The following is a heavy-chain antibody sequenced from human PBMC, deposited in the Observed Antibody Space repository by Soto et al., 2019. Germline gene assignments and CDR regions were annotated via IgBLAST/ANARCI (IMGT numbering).Heavy chain of an antibody. J-gene: IGHJ4*02. D-gene: IGHD2-21*01. V-gene: IGHV3-74*03. CDR2: INTDGSVA. Sequence: EVQLVESGGGLVQPGESLRLSCAASGLTFRSYWMHWVRQAPGKGLVWVSRINTDGSVAMYVDSVKGRFTISRDNAKNTLYLHMNSLRAEDTAVYYCVRDIQLWRLDSWGQGPLVTVSS. CDR1: GLTFRSYW. CDR3: VRDIQLWRLDS.